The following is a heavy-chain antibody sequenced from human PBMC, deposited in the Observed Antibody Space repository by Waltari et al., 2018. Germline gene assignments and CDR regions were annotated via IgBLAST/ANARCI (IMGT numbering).Heavy chain of an antibody. CDR2: INPNSGGT. V-gene: IGHV1-2*06. CDR1: GYTFTGYY. D-gene: IGHD3-22*01. J-gene: IGHJ5*01. Sequence: QVQLVQRGAEVKKPGASVKVSCKASGYTFTGYYIHWVRQAPGQGLEWIGRINPNSGGTNYAQKFQGRVTMTRDTSINTAYRELSRLRPDDTAVYYCAKGQEHYYDKSGSFVSWGQGTLVTVSS. CDR3: AKGQEHYYDKSGSFVS.